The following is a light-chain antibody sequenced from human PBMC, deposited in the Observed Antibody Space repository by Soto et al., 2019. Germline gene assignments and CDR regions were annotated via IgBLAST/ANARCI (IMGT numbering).Light chain of an antibody. J-gene: IGLJ2*01. CDR2: EVS. CDR3: SSYAGSNKVL. CDR1: SSDVGGYNY. V-gene: IGLV2-8*01. Sequence: QSALTQPASVSGSPGQSITISCTGTSSDVGGYNYVSWYQQHPGKAPKLMIYEVSKRPSGVPDRFSGSKSGNTASLTVSGLQAEDEADYYCSSYAGSNKVLFGGGTKLTVL.